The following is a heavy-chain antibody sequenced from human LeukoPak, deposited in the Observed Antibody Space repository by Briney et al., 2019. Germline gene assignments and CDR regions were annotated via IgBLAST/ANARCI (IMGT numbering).Heavy chain of an antibody. D-gene: IGHD2-8*01. V-gene: IGHV3-23*01. Sequence: GGSLRLSRVASGFTFSSYAMSWVRQAPGKGLEWVSGISGSGGSTYYADSVKGRFTISRDSSKNTLYLQMNSLRAADTAVYYCAKGSYCVNGVCYMFDYRGQGTLVTVSS. CDR2: ISGSGGST. J-gene: IGHJ4*02. CDR3: AKGSYCVNGVCYMFDY. CDR1: GFTFSSYA.